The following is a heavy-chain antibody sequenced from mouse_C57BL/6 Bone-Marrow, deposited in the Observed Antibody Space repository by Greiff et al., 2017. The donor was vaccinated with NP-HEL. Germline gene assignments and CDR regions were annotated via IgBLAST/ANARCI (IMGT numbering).Heavy chain of an antibody. Sequence: EVQLQQSGAELVRPGASVKLSCTASGFNIKDDYMHWVKQRPEQGLEWIGWIDPENGDTEYASKFQGKATITADTSSNTAYLQLSSLTSEDTAVYYCTTTIYYYGSSYPAWFAYWGQGTLVTVSA. CDR1: GFNIKDDY. V-gene: IGHV14-4*01. CDR2: IDPENGDT. D-gene: IGHD1-1*01. J-gene: IGHJ3*01. CDR3: TTTIYYYGSSYPAWFAY.